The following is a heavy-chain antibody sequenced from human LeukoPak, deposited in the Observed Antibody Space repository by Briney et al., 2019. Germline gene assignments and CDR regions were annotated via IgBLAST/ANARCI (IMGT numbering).Heavy chain of an antibody. CDR1: GFTFSGYS. CDR3: ARDGWGHG. J-gene: IGHJ4*02. CDR2: ISGSSTYT. V-gene: IGHV3-21*01. Sequence: GGSLRLSCAASGFTFSGYSMTWVRQGPRKGLEWVSSISGSSTYTYYADSVKGRFTISRDNAKNSLDLQMNSLRAEDTAVYYCARDGWGHGWGQGTLVTVSS. D-gene: IGHD3-16*01.